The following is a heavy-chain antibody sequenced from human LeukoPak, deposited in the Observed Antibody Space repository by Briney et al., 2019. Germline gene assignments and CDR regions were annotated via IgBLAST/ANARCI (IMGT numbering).Heavy chain of an antibody. D-gene: IGHD6-19*01. CDR3: AKDPPYRQAVADDAFDI. V-gene: IGHV3-23*01. CDR1: GFTFSSYA. J-gene: IGHJ3*02. CDR2: FSATDGSA. Sequence: GGSLRLSCAASGFTFSSYAMTWVRQAPGKGLEWVSAFSATDGSAQYAESVEGRFTISRDNSKNTLYLQMNSLRAEDTAVYYCAKDPPYRQAVADDAFDIWGQGTMVTVSS.